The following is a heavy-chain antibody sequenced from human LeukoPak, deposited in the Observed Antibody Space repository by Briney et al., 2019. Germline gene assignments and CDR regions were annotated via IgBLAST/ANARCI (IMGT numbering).Heavy chain of an antibody. CDR1: GGSISSSNW. Sequence: SGTLSLTCAVSGGSISSSNWWSWVRQPPGEGLEWIGEIYHRGSTNYNPSLKSRVTISVDKSKNQFSLKLSCVTAADTAVYYCARGVTGWFGELPLAPSMDVWGKGTTVTVSS. CDR2: IYHRGST. CDR3: ARGVTGWFGELPLAPSMDV. D-gene: IGHD3-10*01. J-gene: IGHJ6*04. V-gene: IGHV4-4*02.